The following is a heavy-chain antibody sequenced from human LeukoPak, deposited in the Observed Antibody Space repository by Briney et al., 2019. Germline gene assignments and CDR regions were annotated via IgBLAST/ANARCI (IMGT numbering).Heavy chain of an antibody. J-gene: IGHJ4*02. D-gene: IGHD6-19*01. Sequence: ASVKVSCKVSGYTLTELSMHWVRQALGKGLEWMGGFDPEDGETIYAQKFQGRVTMTEDTSTDTAYMELSSLGSEDTAVYYCATGGSGWYDLPYFDYWGQGTLVTVSS. CDR3: ATGGSGWYDLPYFDY. V-gene: IGHV1-24*01. CDR2: FDPEDGET. CDR1: GYTLTELS.